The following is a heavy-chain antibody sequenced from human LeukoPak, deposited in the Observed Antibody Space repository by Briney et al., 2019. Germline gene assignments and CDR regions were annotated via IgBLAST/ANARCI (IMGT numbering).Heavy chain of an antibody. J-gene: IGHJ3*02. CDR3: EREAYSSGRAGTFDI. D-gene: IGHD6-19*01. CDR2: IPHDGGNK. V-gene: IGHV3-30*04. CDR1: GHSLSKSH. Sequence: GGSLRLSCVGSGHSLSKSHMHWVRQAPGRRLEWVALIPHDGGNKQYGDSAKGRFTVSRENSKNTVDLNMDSLTVDDTAIYYCEREAYSSGRAGTFDIWGQGTMVTVSS.